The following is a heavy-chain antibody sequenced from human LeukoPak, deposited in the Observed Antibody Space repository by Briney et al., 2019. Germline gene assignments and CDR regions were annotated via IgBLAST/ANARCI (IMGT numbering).Heavy chain of an antibody. V-gene: IGHV4-34*01. J-gene: IGHJ4*02. Sequence: SETLSLTCAVYGVPFSGYYWSWIRQPPGKGLEWIGGINHSGSTNYNPSLKSRVTISVDTSKNQFALKLSSVTDADTAVYYCARGIVLRFLEWLLPDWGQGTLVTVSS. CDR3: ARGIVLRFLEWLLPD. CDR1: GVPFSGYY. CDR2: INHSGST. D-gene: IGHD3-3*01.